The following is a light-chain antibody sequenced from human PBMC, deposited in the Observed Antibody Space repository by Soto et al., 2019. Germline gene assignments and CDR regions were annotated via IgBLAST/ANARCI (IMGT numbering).Light chain of an antibody. V-gene: IGKV1-5*03. CDR2: KAS. Sequence: DIQMTQSPSTLSASVGDRVSITCRASQSIGDWLAWYQQKPGKAPKLLIYKASTLQSGVPSRFSGSGSGTDVTLTISSLQPDDFAAYYCHHYDSYSPTWTFGQGTKVDIK. CDR3: HHYDSYSPTWT. J-gene: IGKJ1*01. CDR1: QSIGDW.